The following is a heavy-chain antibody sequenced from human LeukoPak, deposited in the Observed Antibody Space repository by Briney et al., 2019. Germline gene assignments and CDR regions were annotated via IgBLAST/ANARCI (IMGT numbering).Heavy chain of an antibody. V-gene: IGHV1-46*01. CDR3: ARDLYSGYVIHPYYFDY. Sequence: ASVKVSCKASGYTFTDYYMHWVRQAPGQGLEWMGLINPSGGSTTFAQEFQGRVTMTSDTSTSTVYMELNSLRSEDTAVYYCARDLYSGYVIHPYYFDYWGQGTLVTVSS. CDR2: INPSGGST. J-gene: IGHJ4*02. CDR1: GYTFTDYY. D-gene: IGHD5-12*01.